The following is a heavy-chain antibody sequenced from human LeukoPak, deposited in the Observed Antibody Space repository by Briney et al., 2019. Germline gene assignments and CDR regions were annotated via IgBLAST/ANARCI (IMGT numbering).Heavy chain of an antibody. J-gene: IGHJ2*01. CDR1: GFTFDTYL. CDR3: TRDSGAERRYFDL. Sequence: GGSLRLSCVASGFTFDTYLMDWVRQAPGKGPVWVSRIDGDGGNPSYADSVKGRFTISRDNAKNTLYLQMNSLRAEDTAVYYCTRDSGAERRYFDLWGRGTLVTVSS. V-gene: IGHV3-74*01. D-gene: IGHD7-27*01. CDR2: IDGDGGNP.